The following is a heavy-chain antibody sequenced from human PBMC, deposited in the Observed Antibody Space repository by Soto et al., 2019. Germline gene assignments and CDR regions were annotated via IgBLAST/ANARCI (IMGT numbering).Heavy chain of an antibody. V-gene: IGHV4-61*08. J-gene: IGHJ5*02. Sequence: QVKLQESGPGLVKPSETLSLTCTVSGDSVSSGAYYWSWVRQPPGKGLEWIGYIYYNAITNYNPSLKSRVTILVGTSKSEISLTLNSVTAADTAVYYCARANIAAAGTIFDPWGQGVLVTVSA. CDR1: GDSVSSGAYY. D-gene: IGHD6-13*01. CDR2: IYYNAIT. CDR3: ARANIAAAGTIFDP.